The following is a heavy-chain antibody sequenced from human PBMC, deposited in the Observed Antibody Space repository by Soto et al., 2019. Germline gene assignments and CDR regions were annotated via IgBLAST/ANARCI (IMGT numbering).Heavy chain of an antibody. CDR2: IYSTGTT. Sequence: EVQLVESGGGLIQPGGSLKLSCAASGFTVGNNYMSWVRQAPGKGLEWVSLIYSTGTTKYADSVKGRFTVSRDKAKNTLYLQMNSLRAEDTAWYYCAKDGRGSGSHYNSFGYWGQGTLVTVSS. D-gene: IGHD3-10*01. V-gene: IGHV3-53*01. CDR1: GFTVGNNY. CDR3: AKDGRGSGSHYNSFGY. J-gene: IGHJ4*02.